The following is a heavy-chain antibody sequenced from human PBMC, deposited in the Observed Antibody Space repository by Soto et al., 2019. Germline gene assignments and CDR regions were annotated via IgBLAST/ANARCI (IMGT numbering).Heavy chain of an antibody. CDR2: ISVSGGST. D-gene: IGHD3-3*01. CDR1: GFTYSNYA. CDR3: AKDGDFWGGHYKHRWFDY. J-gene: IGHJ4*01. Sequence: PGGPLSPPSPASGFTYSNYAITWVRPAPAQGLEWVSSISVSGGSTYYADSVKGRFTISRDSSKNTLYLQMNSLVAEDTAVYYCAKDGDFWGGHYKHRWFDYWGHGTLVTVSS. V-gene: IGHV3-23*01.